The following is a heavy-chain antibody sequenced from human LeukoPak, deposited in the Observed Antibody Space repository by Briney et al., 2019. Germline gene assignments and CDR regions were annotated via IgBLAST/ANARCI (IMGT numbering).Heavy chain of an antibody. Sequence: PGGSLRLSCVASGFSFKTYEMNWVRQAPGKGLEWISYISVGGSDEDYADSVKRRFSISRDNAKNSLFLQMNSLRVEDTAVYYCARDVGFNNGWPAWGQGTLVTVSS. CDR2: ISVGGSDE. J-gene: IGHJ5*02. CDR1: GFSFKTYE. D-gene: IGHD6-19*01. V-gene: IGHV3-48*03. CDR3: ARDVGFNNGWPA.